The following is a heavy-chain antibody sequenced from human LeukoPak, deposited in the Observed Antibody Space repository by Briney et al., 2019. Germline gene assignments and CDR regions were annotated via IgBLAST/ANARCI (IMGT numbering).Heavy chain of an antibody. D-gene: IGHD3-22*01. Sequence: ASVKVSCKASGYTFTSYYIYWVRQAPGQGLEWMGIINPGGGSTRYAKKFQGRVTMTGDMSTSTVYMELSSLRSEDTAVYYCARGVHVRMYDTNDNWFDPWGQGTLVTVSS. CDR3: ARGVHVRMYDTNDNWFDP. CDR1: GYTFTSYY. V-gene: IGHV1-46*01. CDR2: INPGGGST. J-gene: IGHJ5*02.